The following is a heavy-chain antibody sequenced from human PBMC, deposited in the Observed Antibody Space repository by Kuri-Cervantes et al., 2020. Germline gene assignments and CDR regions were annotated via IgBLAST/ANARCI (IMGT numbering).Heavy chain of an antibody. CDR2: INPNSGGT. Sequence: ASVKVSCKASGYTFTGYYMHWVRQAPGQGLEWMGWINPNSGGTNYAQKFQGRVTITADESTSTAYMELSSLRSEDTAVYYCARAYCSSTSCSNFDYWGQGTLVTVSS. D-gene: IGHD2-2*01. V-gene: IGHV1-2*02. CDR1: GYTFTGYY. J-gene: IGHJ4*02. CDR3: ARAYCSSTSCSNFDY.